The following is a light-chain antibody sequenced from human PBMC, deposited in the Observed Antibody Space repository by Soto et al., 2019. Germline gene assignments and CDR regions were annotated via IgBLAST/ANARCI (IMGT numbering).Light chain of an antibody. CDR3: QQYDSWLLT. J-gene: IGKJ4*01. V-gene: IGKV1-5*01. CDR2: DAS. Sequence: DYPMTQSPSTLSASVEDRVTITCRASQSVSSWLAWYQQKPGKAPKLLIYDASSLESGVPSRFSGSGSGTEFTLTISSLQPDDFAPYYCQQYDSWLLTLGGGAKVDI. CDR1: QSVSSW.